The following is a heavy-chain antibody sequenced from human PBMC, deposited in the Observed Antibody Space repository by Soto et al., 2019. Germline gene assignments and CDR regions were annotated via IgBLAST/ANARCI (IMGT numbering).Heavy chain of an antibody. CDR1: GFTFSSYS. CDR2: ISTSSSNI. V-gene: IGHV3-48*02. Sequence: EVQLVESGGGLVQPGESLRLSCAASGFTFSSYSLNWVRQAPGKGLEWVSYISTSSSNIYYADSVKGRFTISRDNTNNSLYLQINRLRDGDTAVYYCARDWYSNALAPDAFDIWGQGTRVIVSS. J-gene: IGHJ3*02. D-gene: IGHD6-13*01. CDR3: ARDWYSNALAPDAFDI.